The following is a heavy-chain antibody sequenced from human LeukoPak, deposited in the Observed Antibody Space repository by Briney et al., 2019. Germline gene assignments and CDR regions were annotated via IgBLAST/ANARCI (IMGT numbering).Heavy chain of an antibody. CDR1: GFTFSSYA. D-gene: IGHD6-13*01. Sequence: PGGSLRLSCAASGFTFSSYAMIWVRQAPGKGLEWVSAISGSGGSTYYADSVKGRFTISRDNSKNTLYLHMNSLSAEDTAVYYCAKDVAAADYYYYGMDVWGQGTTVTVSS. V-gene: IGHV3-23*01. J-gene: IGHJ6*02. CDR2: ISGSGGST. CDR3: AKDVAAADYYYYGMDV.